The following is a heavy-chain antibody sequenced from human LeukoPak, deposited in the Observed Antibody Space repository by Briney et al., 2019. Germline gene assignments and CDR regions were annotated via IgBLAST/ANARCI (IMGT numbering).Heavy chain of an antibody. J-gene: IGHJ5*02. CDR3: VGGGGGGSNWSDH. Sequence: GVSLRLSCAASGFTFSKYWMNWVRQAPGKGLDWVATITQDGSGEYYVDSLKGRFTISRDNAKNSLYLQMNSLRAEDTAVYYCVGGGGGGSNWSDHWGRGTLVTVSS. D-gene: IGHD3-16*01. CDR2: ITQDGSGE. V-gene: IGHV3-7*01. CDR1: GFTFSKYW.